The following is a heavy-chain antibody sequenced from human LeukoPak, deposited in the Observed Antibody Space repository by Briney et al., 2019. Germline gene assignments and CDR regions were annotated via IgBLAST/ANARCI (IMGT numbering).Heavy chain of an antibody. CDR1: GGSISSGSYY. CDR2: IYTSGST. CDR3: ARDLRTTDDY. D-gene: IGHD4/OR15-4a*01. V-gene: IGHV4-61*02. Sequence: SQTLSPTCTVSGGSISSGSYYWSWIRQPAGKGLEWIGRIYTSGSTNYNPSLKSRVTISVDTSKNQFSLKLSSVTAADTAVYYCARDLRTTDDYWGQGTLVTVSS. J-gene: IGHJ4*02.